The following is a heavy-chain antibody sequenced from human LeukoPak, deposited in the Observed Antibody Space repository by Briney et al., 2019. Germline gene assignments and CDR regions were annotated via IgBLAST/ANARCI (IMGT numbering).Heavy chain of an antibody. CDR3: ARVRPPREAAAGIGY. J-gene: IGHJ4*02. CDR2: INPNSGGT. D-gene: IGHD6-13*01. CDR1: GYTFTGYH. V-gene: IGHV1-2*02. Sequence: ASVKVSCKASGYTFTGYHIHWVRQAPGQGLEWMGWINPNSGGTNYAQKFQGRVTMTRDTSISTAYMELSRLRSDDTAVYYCARVRPPREAAAGIGYWGQGTLVTVSS.